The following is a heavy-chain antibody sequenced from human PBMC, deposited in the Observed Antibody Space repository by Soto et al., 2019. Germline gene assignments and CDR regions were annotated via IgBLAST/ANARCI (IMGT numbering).Heavy chain of an antibody. Sequence: TAETLSLTCAVYGGSFSGYYWSWIRQPPGKGLEWIGEINHSGSTNYNPSLKSRVTISVDTSKNQFSLKLSSVTAADTAVYYCARDHSSGWYRRSDAFDIWGQGTMVTVSS. CDR3: ARDHSSGWYRRSDAFDI. J-gene: IGHJ3*02. V-gene: IGHV4-34*01. D-gene: IGHD6-19*01. CDR2: INHSGST. CDR1: GGSFSGYY.